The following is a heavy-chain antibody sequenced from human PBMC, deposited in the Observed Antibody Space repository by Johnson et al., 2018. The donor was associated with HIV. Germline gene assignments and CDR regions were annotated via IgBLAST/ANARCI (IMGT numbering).Heavy chain of an antibody. D-gene: IGHD3-3*01. CDR3: ARGHTWPKSGFEF. Sequence: QMQLVESGGGVVQPGWSLRLSCAVSGFTFSGYGMHWVRQTPGKGLEWVAFIRHDGNNKYYAESMKGRLIISRDNSKNMLYLEMQSLTSEDTAVYYCARGHTWPKSGFEFWGQGTMVTVSS. CDR2: IRHDGNNK. V-gene: IGHV3-30*02. CDR1: GFTFSGYG. J-gene: IGHJ3*01.